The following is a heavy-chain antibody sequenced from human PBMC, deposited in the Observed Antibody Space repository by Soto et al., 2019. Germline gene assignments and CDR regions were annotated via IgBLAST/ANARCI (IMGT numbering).Heavy chain of an antibody. D-gene: IGHD1-1*01. J-gene: IGHJ4*02. CDR2: IYYRGST. V-gene: IGHV4-59*01. CDR3: ARGVLERLPFDY. Sequence: SETLSLTCTVSGGSISSYYWSWLRLPPGKGLEWIGYIYYRGSTNNNPSLKSRVTISVDTSKNQFSLKLSSVTAADAAVYYCARGVLERLPFDYWGQGTLLTVSS. CDR1: GGSISSYY.